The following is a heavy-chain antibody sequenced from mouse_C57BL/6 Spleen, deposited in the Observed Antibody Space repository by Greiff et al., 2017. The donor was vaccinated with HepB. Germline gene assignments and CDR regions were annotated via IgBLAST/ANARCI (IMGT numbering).Heavy chain of an antibody. CDR3: ARGGWDWYFDV. D-gene: IGHD3-3*01. CDR2: INPNNGGT. Sequence: VQLKQSGPELVKPGASVKIPCKASGYTFTDYNMDWVKQSHGKSLEWIGDINPNNGGTIYNQKFKGKATLTVDKSSSTAYMELRSLTSEDTAVYYCARGGWDWYFDVWGTGTTVTVSS. CDR1: GYTFTDYN. V-gene: IGHV1-18*01. J-gene: IGHJ1*03.